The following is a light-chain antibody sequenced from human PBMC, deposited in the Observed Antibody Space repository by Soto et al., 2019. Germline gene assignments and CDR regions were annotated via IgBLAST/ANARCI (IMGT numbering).Light chain of an antibody. V-gene: IGLV2-11*01. J-gene: IGLJ1*01. CDR1: SSDVGGFNS. CDR2: DVN. CDR3: CLYAGSYSYA. Sequence: QSALTQPRSVSGSPGQSVTISCTGTSSDVGGFNSVSWYQQHPGKAPKLMIYDVNKRPSGVPDRFSGSKSGSTASLTISGLQAEDEADYYCCLYAGSYSYAFATGTKVTVL.